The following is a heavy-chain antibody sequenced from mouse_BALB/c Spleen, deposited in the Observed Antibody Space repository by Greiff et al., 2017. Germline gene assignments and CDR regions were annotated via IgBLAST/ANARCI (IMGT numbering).Heavy chain of an antibody. CDR2: ISYDGSN. CDR1: GYSITSGYY. CDR3: ARDGWFAY. V-gene: IGHV3-6*02. J-gene: IGHJ3*01. Sequence: LQESGPGLVKPSQSLSLTCSVTGYSITSGYYWNWIRQFPGNKLEWMGYISYDGSNNYNPSLKNRISITRDTSKNQFFLKLNSVTTEDTATYYCARDGWFAYWGQGTLVTVSA.